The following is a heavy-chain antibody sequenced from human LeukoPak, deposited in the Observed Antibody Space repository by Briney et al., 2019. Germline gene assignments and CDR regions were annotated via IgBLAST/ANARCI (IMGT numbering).Heavy chain of an antibody. CDR2: IRSKAYGGTT. CDR3: TRVVIGYCSSTSCYWFDP. D-gene: IGHD2-2*01. CDR1: GFTFGDYA. V-gene: IGHV3-49*04. J-gene: IGHJ5*02. Sequence: GGSLRLSCTASGFTFGDYAMSWVRQAPGKGLEWVGFIRSKAYGGTTEYAASVKGRFTISRDDSKSIAYLQMNSLKTEDTAVYYCTRVVIGYCSSTSCYWFDPWGQGTLVTVSS.